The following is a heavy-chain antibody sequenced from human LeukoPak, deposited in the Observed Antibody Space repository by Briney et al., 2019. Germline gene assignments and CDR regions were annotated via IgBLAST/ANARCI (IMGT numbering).Heavy chain of an antibody. V-gene: IGHV4-61*01. CDR3: ARDRAGYCSSTSCPRNYYYYYGMDV. Sequence: SETLSLTCTVPGGSVSSGNYYWSWIRQPPGKGLEWIGYIYYSGSTNYNPSLKSRVTISVDTSKNQFSLKLSSVTAADTAVYYCARDRAGYCSSTSCPRNYYYYYGMDVWGQGTTVTVSS. CDR2: IYYSGST. D-gene: IGHD2-2*01. CDR1: GGSVSSGNYY. J-gene: IGHJ6*02.